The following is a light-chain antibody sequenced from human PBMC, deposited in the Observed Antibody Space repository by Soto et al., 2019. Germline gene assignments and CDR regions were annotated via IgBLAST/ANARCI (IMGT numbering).Light chain of an antibody. CDR1: TSTIGSKT. Sequence: QPVLTQSPSASGTPGQRVTISCSGSTSTIGSKTLNWYQQLPGSAPKLLIYTTNQRPSGVPDRFSGSKSGTSASLAISGLQSEDEAHYYCAAWNDSLNGVVFGGGTKVTVL. J-gene: IGLJ2*01. CDR2: TTN. V-gene: IGLV1-44*01. CDR3: AAWNDSLNGVV.